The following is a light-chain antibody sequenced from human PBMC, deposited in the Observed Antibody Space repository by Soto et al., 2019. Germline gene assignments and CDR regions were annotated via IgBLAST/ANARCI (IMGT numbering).Light chain of an antibody. Sequence: EIVLTHSPATLSLSAGERATLSCRASQSVGSFLAWYQQKPGQAPRLLIYDASNRATGIPARFSGSGSGTDFTLTISSLETEDSAVYYCQQSFNWWTFGQGTKVDIK. CDR2: DAS. J-gene: IGKJ1*01. V-gene: IGKV3-11*01. CDR3: QQSFNWWT. CDR1: QSVGSF.